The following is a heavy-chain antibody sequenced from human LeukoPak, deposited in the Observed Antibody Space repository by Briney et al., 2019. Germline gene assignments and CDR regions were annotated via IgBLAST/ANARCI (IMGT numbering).Heavy chain of an antibody. V-gene: IGHV6-1*01. D-gene: IGHD3-16*01. CDR3: ARVGHPWGIEDAFDI. Sequence: SQTLSLTCAISGDGASSNSATWNWIRQSPSRGLEWLGRTYYRSKWYNDYAVSVKSRITINPDTSKNQFSLQLNSVTPEDTAVYYCARVGHPWGIEDAFDIWGQGTMVTVSS. CDR1: GDGASSNSAT. CDR2: TYYRSKWYN. J-gene: IGHJ3*02.